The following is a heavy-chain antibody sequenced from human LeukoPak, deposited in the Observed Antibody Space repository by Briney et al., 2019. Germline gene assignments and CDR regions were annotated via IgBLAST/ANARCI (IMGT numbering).Heavy chain of an antibody. J-gene: IGHJ4*02. D-gene: IGHD4-17*01. V-gene: IGHV1-2*02. CDR1: GYTLTGYY. Sequence: ASVKVSCKASGYTLTGYYMHWVRQAPRPGLEWMGWINPNSGGTNYAQKFQGTVTMTRDTSISTAYMELSRLRSDDTAVYYCAGYGDYGLDYWGQGTLVTVSS. CDR3: AGYGDYGLDY. CDR2: INPNSGGT.